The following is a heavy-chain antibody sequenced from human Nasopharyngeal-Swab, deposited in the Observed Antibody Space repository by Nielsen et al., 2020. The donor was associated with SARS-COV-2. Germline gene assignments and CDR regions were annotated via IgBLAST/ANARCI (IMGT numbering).Heavy chain of an antibody. D-gene: IGHD6-6*01. V-gene: IGHV3-23*01. J-gene: IGHJ4*02. Sequence: GGSLRLSCAASRFTFRRYAMSWVRQAPGQGLEWVSAISGGGGGNTYYSDSVQGRFTTSRDDSKNTLYLQMNSLRAEDTAIYYCAKLVSSSAADPDYWGQGTLVTVSS. CDR1: RFTFRRYA. CDR3: AKLVSSSAADPDY. CDR2: ISGGGGGNT.